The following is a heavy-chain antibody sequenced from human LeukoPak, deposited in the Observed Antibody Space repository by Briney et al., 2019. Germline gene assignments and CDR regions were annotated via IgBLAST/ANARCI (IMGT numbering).Heavy chain of an antibody. V-gene: IGHV4-30-2*01. CDR2: IYHSGST. CDR1: GGSISSGGYS. J-gene: IGHJ1*01. CDR3: ASTVTEYFQH. D-gene: IGHD4-17*01. Sequence: SETLSLTCAVSGGSISSGGYSWSWIRQPPGKGLEWIGYIYHSGSTYYDPSLKSRVTISVDRSKSQFSLKLSSVTAAETAVYYCASTVTEYFQHWGQGTLVTVSS.